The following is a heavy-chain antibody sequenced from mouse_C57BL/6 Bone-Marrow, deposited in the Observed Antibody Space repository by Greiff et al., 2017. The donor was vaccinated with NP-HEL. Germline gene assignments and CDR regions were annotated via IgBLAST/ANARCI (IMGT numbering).Heavy chain of an antibody. V-gene: IGHV1-69*01. CDR3: AREVYYYGSAWFAY. J-gene: IGHJ3*01. CDR2: IDPSDSYT. CDR1: GYTFTSYW. Sequence: VQLQQPGAELVMPGASVKLSCKASGYTFTSYWMHWVKQRPGQGLEWIGEIDPSDSYTNYNQKFKGKSPLTVDKSSSTAYMQLSSLTSEDSAVYYCAREVYYYGSAWFAYWGQGTLVTVSA. D-gene: IGHD1-1*01.